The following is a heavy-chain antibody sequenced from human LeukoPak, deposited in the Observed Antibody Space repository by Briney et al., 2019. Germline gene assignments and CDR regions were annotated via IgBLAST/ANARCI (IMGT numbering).Heavy chain of an antibody. D-gene: IGHD6-19*01. CDR3: ARERIAVAGTGAFDI. V-gene: IGHV1-2*04. J-gene: IGHJ3*02. Sequence: ASVKVSCKASGYTFTGYYMHWVRRAPGQGLEWMGWINPSSGGTNYAQKFQGWVTMTRDTSISTAYMELSRLRSDDTAVYYCARERIAVAGTGAFDIWGQGTMVTVSS. CDR2: INPSSGGT. CDR1: GYTFTGYY.